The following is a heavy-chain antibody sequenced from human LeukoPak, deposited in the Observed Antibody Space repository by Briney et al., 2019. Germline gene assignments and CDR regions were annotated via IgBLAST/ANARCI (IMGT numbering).Heavy chain of an antibody. J-gene: IGHJ4*02. CDR3: TTGIGNYYYY. CDR1: GSTFSRYW. V-gene: IGHV3-74*01. Sequence: GRSLRLSCAASGSTFSRYWMHWVSPAPGKGLVWVSRVKSDGSDTIYADSVKGRFTISRDNAKNTLYLQMDSLRAEDTAVYYCTTGIGNYYYYWGQGTPDTVAS. CDR2: VKSDGSDT. D-gene: IGHD3-10*01.